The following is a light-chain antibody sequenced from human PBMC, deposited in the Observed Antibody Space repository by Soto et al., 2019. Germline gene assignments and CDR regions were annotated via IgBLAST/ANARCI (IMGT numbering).Light chain of an antibody. V-gene: IGKV4-1*01. Sequence: DIVMTQSPDSLAVSLGERATIKCKSSQSVLYSSNNKNYLAWYQQKPGQPPKLLIYWASTRESGVPDRFSGSGSGTDFTLTISSLQAEDVAVYYCQQYYRTAHFGQGTKVEIK. CDR1: QSVLYSSNNKNY. CDR3: QQYYRTAH. CDR2: WAS. J-gene: IGKJ2*01.